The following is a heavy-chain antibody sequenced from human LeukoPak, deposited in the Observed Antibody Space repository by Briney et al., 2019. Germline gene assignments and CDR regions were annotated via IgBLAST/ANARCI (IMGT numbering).Heavy chain of an antibody. CDR3: AREKWLVNYYYYGMDV. J-gene: IGHJ6*02. Sequence: PSETLSLTCAVYGGSFSGYYWSWIRQPPGKGLEWIGYIYYSGSTNYNPSLKSRVTISVDTSKNQFSLKLSSVTAADTAVYYCAREKWLVNYYYYGMDVWGQGTTVTVSS. V-gene: IGHV4-59*01. CDR1: GGSFSGYY. CDR2: IYYSGST. D-gene: IGHD6-19*01.